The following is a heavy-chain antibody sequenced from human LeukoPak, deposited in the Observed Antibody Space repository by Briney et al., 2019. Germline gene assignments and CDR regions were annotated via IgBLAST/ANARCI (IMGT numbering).Heavy chain of an antibody. D-gene: IGHD4-23*01. CDR1: GFTFSSYS. CDR2: ISSSSSTI. Sequence: GGSLRLSCAASGFTFSSYSMNWVRQAPGKGLEWVSYISSSSSTIYYADSVKGRFTISRDNAKSSLYLQMNSLRAEDTAVYYCARDLGTVVTNPQDAFDIWGQGTMVTVSS. CDR3: ARDLGTVVTNPQDAFDI. V-gene: IGHV3-48*04. J-gene: IGHJ3*02.